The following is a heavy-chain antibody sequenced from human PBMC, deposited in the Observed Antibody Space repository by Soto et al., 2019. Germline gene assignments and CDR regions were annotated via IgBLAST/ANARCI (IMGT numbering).Heavy chain of an antibody. CDR1: GFTFSGSA. V-gene: IGHV3-73*01. Sequence: PGGSLSLSCAASGFTFSGSAMHWVRQASGKGLEWVGRIRSKANSYATAYAASVKGRFTISRDDSKNTAYLQMNSLKTEETAVYYCTRPLSMNEYRDYDYYYYGMDVWGQGTTVTVYS. CDR2: IRSKANSYAT. D-gene: IGHD4-17*01. CDR3: TRPLSMNEYRDYDYYYYGMDV. J-gene: IGHJ6*02.